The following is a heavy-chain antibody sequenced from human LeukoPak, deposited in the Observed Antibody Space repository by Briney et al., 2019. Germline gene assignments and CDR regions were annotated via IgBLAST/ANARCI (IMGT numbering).Heavy chain of an antibody. CDR1: GYTFTSYD. Sequence: ASVKVSCKASGYTFTSYDINWVRQATGQGLEWMGWINPNSGGTNYAQKFQGRVTMTRDTSISTAYMELSRLRSDDTAVYYCARDINWDDFDYWGQGTLVTVSS. D-gene: IGHD1-1*01. J-gene: IGHJ4*02. V-gene: IGHV1-2*02. CDR3: ARDINWDDFDY. CDR2: INPNSGGT.